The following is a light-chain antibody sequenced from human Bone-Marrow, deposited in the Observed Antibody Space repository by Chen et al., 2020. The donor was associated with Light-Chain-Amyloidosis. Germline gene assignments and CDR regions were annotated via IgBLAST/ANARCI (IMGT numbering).Light chain of an antibody. V-gene: IGLV3-19*01. CDR2: GKN. Sequence: SSELTQDPAVSVALGQQVRITCQGDSLRSYYASWYQQKPGQAPVLVIYGKNNRPSGIPDRFSGSSAGNTASLTITGAQAEDEADYYCNSRDSSGNHLGVFGGGTKLTVL. CDR1: SLRSYY. J-gene: IGLJ3*02. CDR3: NSRDSSGNHLGV.